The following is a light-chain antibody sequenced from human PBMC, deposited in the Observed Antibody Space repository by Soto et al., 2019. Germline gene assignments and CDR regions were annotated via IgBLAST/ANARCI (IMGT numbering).Light chain of an antibody. V-gene: IGKV3-15*01. CDR1: QSVNKAY. J-gene: IGKJ2*01. CDR2: GAS. CDR3: QHYNGWPPYT. Sequence: EIVLTQSPGTLVLSPGDRATLSCRASQSVNKAYLVWYQVKPGQAPRLLIYGASTRATGIAARFSGTGSGTQFTLTISNLQSGDFAVYYCQHYNGWPPYTFGQGTKLDSK.